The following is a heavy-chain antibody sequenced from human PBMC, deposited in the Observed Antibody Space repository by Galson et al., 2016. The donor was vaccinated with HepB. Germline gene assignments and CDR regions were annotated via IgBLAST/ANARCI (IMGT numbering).Heavy chain of an antibody. CDR3: ARALGRAQCDY. V-gene: IGHV3-7*02. Sequence: SLRLSCAASGFSFSSYWMSWVRQAPGKGLELVGNINPDGSRVDYVDSLKGRFTISRDNAEKSLYLQMNSLRSEDTALYSCARALGRAQCDYWGQGAQVTVSS. J-gene: IGHJ4*02. CDR1: GFSFSSYW. D-gene: IGHD3-10*01. CDR2: INPDGSRV.